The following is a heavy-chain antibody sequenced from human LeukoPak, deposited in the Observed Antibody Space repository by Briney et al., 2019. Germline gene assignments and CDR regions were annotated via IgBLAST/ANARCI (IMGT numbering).Heavy chain of an antibody. J-gene: IGHJ3*02. V-gene: IGHV4-61*02. CDR3: ARQWLGDAFDI. Sequence: SETLSLTCTVSGGSISSGSYYWSWIRQPAGTGLEWIGRIYTSGSTNYNPSLKSRVTISVDTYKNQFSLKLSSVTAADTAVYYCARQWLGDAFDIWGQGTMVTVSS. D-gene: IGHD3-22*01. CDR2: IYTSGST. CDR1: GGSISSGSYY.